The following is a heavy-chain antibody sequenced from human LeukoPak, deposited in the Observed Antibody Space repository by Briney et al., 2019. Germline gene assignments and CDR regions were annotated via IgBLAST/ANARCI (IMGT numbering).Heavy chain of an antibody. CDR2: ISSSRSSI. V-gene: IGHV3-21*01. J-gene: IGHJ4*02. CDR3: ARGGAARPDY. Sequence: GGSLRLFCVASGSIFSNYGMNWVRQAPGKGLEWVSYISSSRSSISYADSVKGRFTVSRDNAERSLYLQMNSLRAEDTAIYYCARGGAARPDYWGQGVLVTVAS. D-gene: IGHD6-6*01. CDR1: GSIFSNYG.